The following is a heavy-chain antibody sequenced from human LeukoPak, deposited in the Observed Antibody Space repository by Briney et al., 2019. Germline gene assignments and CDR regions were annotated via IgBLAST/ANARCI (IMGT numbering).Heavy chain of an antibody. CDR2: ISSSSSYI. CDR1: GFTFSSYS. CDR3: ARDLAVKGDRDAFDI. J-gene: IGHJ3*02. Sequence: NPGGSLRLSCAASGFTFSSYSMNWVRQAPGKGLEWVSCISSSSSYIYYADSVKGRFTISRDNAKKSLYLQMNSLRAEDTAVYYCARDLAVKGDRDAFDIWGQGTMVTVSP. V-gene: IGHV3-21*01. D-gene: IGHD3-16*01.